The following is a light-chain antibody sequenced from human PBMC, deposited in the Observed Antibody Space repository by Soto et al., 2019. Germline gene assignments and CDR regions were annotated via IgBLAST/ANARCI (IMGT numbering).Light chain of an antibody. V-gene: IGKV3-20*01. CDR1: QSVSSSY. CDR2: GAS. Sequence: EIVLTQSPGTLSLSLGERATLSCRASQSVSSSYLAWYQQKPGQAPRLLIYGASSRATGIPDSFSGSGSGTDFTLTISRLEPEDFAVYYCKQYGSSPWTFGQGTKVEIK. CDR3: KQYGSSPWT. J-gene: IGKJ1*01.